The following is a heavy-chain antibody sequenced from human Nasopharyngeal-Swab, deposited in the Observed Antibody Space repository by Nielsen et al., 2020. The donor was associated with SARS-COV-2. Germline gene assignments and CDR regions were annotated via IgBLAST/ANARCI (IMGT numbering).Heavy chain of an antibody. CDR3: TRCGGGCYSGRDY. D-gene: IGHD2-15*01. Sequence: GESLKISCAASGFTFSDSAIYWVRQASGEGLEGVARIRSKGNNYATAYSASVKGRFIIFRDDPTNTAYLQMNSLKTEDTAMYYFTRCGGGCYSGRDYWGQGTLVTVSS. J-gene: IGHJ4*02. V-gene: IGHV3-73*01. CDR1: GFTFSDSA. CDR2: IRSKGNNYAT.